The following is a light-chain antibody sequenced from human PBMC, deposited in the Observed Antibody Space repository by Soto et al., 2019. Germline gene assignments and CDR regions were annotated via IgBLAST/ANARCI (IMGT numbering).Light chain of an antibody. CDR2: EVS. Sequence: QAVVTQPASVSESPGQAITISCTGTSSDVGGYNYVSWYQQHPGKAPKLMIYEVSDRPSGVSDRFSGSKSGNTASLTISGLQAEDEADYYCTSYTSSSTPVFGTGTQLTVL. CDR1: SSDVGGYNY. J-gene: IGLJ1*01. CDR3: TSYTSSSTPV. V-gene: IGLV2-14*01.